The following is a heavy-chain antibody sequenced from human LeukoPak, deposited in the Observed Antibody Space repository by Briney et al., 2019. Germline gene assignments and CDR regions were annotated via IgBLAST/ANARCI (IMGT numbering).Heavy chain of an antibody. CDR1: GFTFSSYS. V-gene: IGHV3-21*01. CDR3: ASAIVGATGTDH. CDR2: ISSGTSYI. J-gene: IGHJ4*02. Sequence: SGGSLRLSCAASGFTFSSYSMNWVRQAPGKGLEWVSSISSGTSYINYADSVKGRFTMSRDNVKDSLYLQMSSLRAEDTAVYYCASAIVGATGTDHWGQGTLVTVSS. D-gene: IGHD1-26*01.